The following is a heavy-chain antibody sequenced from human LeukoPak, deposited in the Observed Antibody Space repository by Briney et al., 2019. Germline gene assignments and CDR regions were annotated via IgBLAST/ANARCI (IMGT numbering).Heavy chain of an antibody. J-gene: IGHJ3*02. Sequence: PGGSLRLSCAASGFTFSNYWMSWVRQAPGKGLEWVANKKEDGSEKYYVDSVKGRFTISRDNAKNSLYLQMNSLRAEDTAVYYCARDPDSSGYYYVGAFDIWGQGTMVTVSS. D-gene: IGHD3-22*01. CDR2: KKEDGSEK. V-gene: IGHV3-7*01. CDR3: ARDPDSSGYYYVGAFDI. CDR1: GFTFSNYW.